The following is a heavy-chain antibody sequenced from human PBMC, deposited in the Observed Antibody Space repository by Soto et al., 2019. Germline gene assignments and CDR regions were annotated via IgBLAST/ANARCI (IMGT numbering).Heavy chain of an antibody. CDR2: ISAYRDNT. V-gene: IGHV1-18*01. D-gene: IGHD3-22*01. Sequence: ASVKVSCKASGYTFTSSGISWVRQAPGQGLEWMGWISAYRDNTNYAQKVQGRVTMTTDTSTSTAYMELRSLRSDDTAVYYCARDPRGKYYDGSGYYGYFDSWGQGTLVTVSS. J-gene: IGHJ4*02. CDR1: GYTFTSSG. CDR3: ARDPRGKYYDGSGYYGYFDS.